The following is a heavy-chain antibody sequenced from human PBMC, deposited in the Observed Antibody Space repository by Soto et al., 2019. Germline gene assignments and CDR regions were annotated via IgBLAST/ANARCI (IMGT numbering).Heavy chain of an antibody. J-gene: IGHJ6*02. CDR1: GFTFSSYG. V-gene: IGHV3-30*18. D-gene: IGHD6-13*01. CDR3: AKGDGVAAAGDGMDA. CDR2: ISYDGSNK. Sequence: QVQLVESGGGVVQPGRSLRLSCAASGFTFSSYGMHWVRQAPGKGLEWVAVISYDGSNKYYADSVKGRFTISRDNSKNTLYLQMNSLRAEDTAVYYCAKGDGVAAAGDGMDAWGQGTTVTVSS.